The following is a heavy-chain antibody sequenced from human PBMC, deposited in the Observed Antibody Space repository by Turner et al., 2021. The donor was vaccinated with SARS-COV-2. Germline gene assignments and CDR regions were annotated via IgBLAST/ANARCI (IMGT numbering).Heavy chain of an antibody. CDR1: GGSIVSTAFY. J-gene: IGHJ5*02. Sequence: QLQLQESGPRLVKPSETLSLTCTVSGGSIVSTAFYWGWIRQTPGKGLEWIGSIYNSGSTYYNPSLKSRVTMSVDTSKNQFSLELSSVSAADTAFYYCAKHDLRFCRGAACNVYNWFDPWGPGTLVSVSS. CDR2: IYNSGST. D-gene: IGHD2-15*01. CDR3: AKHDLRFCRGAACNVYNWFDP. V-gene: IGHV4-39*01.